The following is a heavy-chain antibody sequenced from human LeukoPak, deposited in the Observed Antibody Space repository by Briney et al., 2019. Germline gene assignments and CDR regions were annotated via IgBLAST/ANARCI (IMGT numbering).Heavy chain of an antibody. CDR1: GGSISGYY. CDR2: IYYTGST. J-gene: IGHJ6*02. V-gene: IGHV4-59*01. D-gene: IGHD2-21*02. CDR3: ARRRDSSYIMDA. Sequence: SETLSLTCTVSGGSISGYYWSWIRQPPGKGLEWIGCIYYTGSTNYNPSLKSPVNISLLRFKNQFSLMMTSVTAADTAVDYCARRRDSSYIMDAWGQGTTVTVSS.